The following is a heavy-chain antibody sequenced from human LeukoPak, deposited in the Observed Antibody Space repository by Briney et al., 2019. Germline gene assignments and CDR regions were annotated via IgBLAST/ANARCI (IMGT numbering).Heavy chain of an antibody. J-gene: IGHJ4*02. CDR2: ISYDGSNK. CDR1: GFTFSRYA. CDR3: ARETYYDILTGYRNIRFDY. D-gene: IGHD3-9*01. Sequence: GGSLRLSCAASGFTFSRYAMHWVRQAPGKGLEWVAVISYDGSNKYYADSVKGRFTISRDNSKNTLYLEMNSLRAEDTAVYYCARETYYDILTGYRNIRFDYWGQETLVTVSS. V-gene: IGHV3-30-3*01.